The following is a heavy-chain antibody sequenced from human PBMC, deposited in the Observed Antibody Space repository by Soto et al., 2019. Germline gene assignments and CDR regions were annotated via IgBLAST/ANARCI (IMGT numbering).Heavy chain of an antibody. D-gene: IGHD2-15*01. J-gene: IGHJ5*02. CDR3: ARDPGIVVVVAATRGWFDP. V-gene: IGHV1-18*01. CDR2: ISAYNGNT. CDR1: GYTFTSYG. Sequence: GASVKVSCKASGYTFTSYGISWVRQAPGRGLEWMGWISAYNGNTNYAQKLQGRVTMTTDTSTSTAYMELRSLRSDDTAVYYCARDPGIVVVVAATRGWFDPWGQGTLVTVSS.